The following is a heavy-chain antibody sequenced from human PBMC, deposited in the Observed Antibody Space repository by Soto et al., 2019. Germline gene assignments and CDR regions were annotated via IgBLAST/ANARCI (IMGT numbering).Heavy chain of an antibody. D-gene: IGHD6-19*01. CDR1: GFTFSSYG. CDR3: AKEYSSGWDYYGMDV. CDR2: ISYDGSNK. J-gene: IGHJ6*02. V-gene: IGHV3-30*18. Sequence: QVQLVESGGGVVQPGRSLRLSCAASGFTFSSYGMHWVRQAPGKGLEWVAVISYDGSNKYYADSVKGRFTISRDNSKNTLYLQMNSLRAEDTAVYYCAKEYSSGWDYYGMDVWGQGTTVTVS.